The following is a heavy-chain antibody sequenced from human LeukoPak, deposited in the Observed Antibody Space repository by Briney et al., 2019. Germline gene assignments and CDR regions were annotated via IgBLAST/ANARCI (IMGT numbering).Heavy chain of an antibody. J-gene: IGHJ4*02. CDR2: INHSGST. V-gene: IGHV4-34*01. Sequence: SETLSLTCAVYGGSFSGYYRSWIRQPPGKGLEWIGEINHSGSTNYNPSLKSRVTISVDTSKNRFSLKLSSVTAADTAVYYCARGDYYDILTGYRGLDYWGQGTLVTVSS. CDR3: ARGDYYDILTGYRGLDY. CDR1: GGSFSGYY. D-gene: IGHD3-9*01.